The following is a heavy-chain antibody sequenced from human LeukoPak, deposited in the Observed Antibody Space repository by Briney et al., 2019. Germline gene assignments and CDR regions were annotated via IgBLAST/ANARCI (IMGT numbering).Heavy chain of an antibody. V-gene: IGHV3-23*01. CDR1: GFTFSSYA. J-gene: IGHJ4*02. D-gene: IGHD2-15*01. CDR2: ISGSGGST. Sequence: QPGGSLRLSCAASGFTFSSYAMSWVRQAPGKGLEWVSAISGSGGSTYYADSVKGRFTISRDNSKNTLYLQMNSLRAEDTGVYYCAKDPPIVVVVAATRWVDYWGQGTLVTVSS. CDR3: AKDPPIVVVVAATRWVDY.